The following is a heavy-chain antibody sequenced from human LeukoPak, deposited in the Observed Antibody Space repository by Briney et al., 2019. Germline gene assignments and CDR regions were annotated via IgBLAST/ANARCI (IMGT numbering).Heavy chain of an antibody. CDR1: GFTFDDYA. CDR2: ISWNSGSI. J-gene: IGHJ4*02. Sequence: GGSLRLSCAASGFTFDDYAMHWVRQAPGKGLEWVSGISWNSGSIGYADSVKGRFTISRDNAKNSLYLQMNSLRAEDTALYYCASGQQLITNAIDYWGQGTLVTVSS. D-gene: IGHD6-13*01. CDR3: ASGQQLITNAIDY. V-gene: IGHV3-9*01.